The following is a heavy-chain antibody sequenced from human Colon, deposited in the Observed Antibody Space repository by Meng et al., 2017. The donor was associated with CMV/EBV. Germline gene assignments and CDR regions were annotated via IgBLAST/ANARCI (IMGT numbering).Heavy chain of an antibody. D-gene: IGHD1-14*01. CDR1: GFTFSSYG. CDR3: ARVGTYTGVDV. V-gene: IGHV4-59*12. J-gene: IGHJ6*02. CDR2: IHYSGIT. Sequence: ESLKISCTASGFTFSSYGMHWIRQPPGKGLELIGTIHYSGITYYNSSLKSRVTISVDTSTNQFSLKLASVTAADTAVFYCARVGTYTGVDVWGQGTTVTVSS.